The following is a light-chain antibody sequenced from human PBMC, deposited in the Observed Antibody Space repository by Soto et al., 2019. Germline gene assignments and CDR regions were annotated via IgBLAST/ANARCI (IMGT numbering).Light chain of an antibody. Sequence: DIVMTQSPATLSVAPGERVTFSCRASQGVSRKLAWYQQKRGQAPRLVIYGASTRATGFPARFSGGGSGTEFTLTISSLPSEDFELYYCQQYNHWPRTFGQGTKVDIK. CDR3: QQYNHWPRT. J-gene: IGKJ1*01. CDR2: GAS. V-gene: IGKV3-15*01. CDR1: QGVSRK.